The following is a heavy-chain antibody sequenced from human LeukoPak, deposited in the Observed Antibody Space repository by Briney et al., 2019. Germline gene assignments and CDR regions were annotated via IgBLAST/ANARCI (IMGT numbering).Heavy chain of an antibody. D-gene: IGHD4-11*01. CDR3: TRGDYSNYDY. CDR1: GFTFDDYG. V-gene: IGHV3-49*03. J-gene: IGHJ4*02. Sequence: GGSLRLSCAASGFTFDDYGMSWFRQAPGKGLEWVGFIRNRPNGGTTEYAASVKGRFTISRDDSKSIAYLQMNSLKIEDTAVYYCTRGDYSNYDYWGQGTLVTVSS. CDR2: IRNRPNGGTT.